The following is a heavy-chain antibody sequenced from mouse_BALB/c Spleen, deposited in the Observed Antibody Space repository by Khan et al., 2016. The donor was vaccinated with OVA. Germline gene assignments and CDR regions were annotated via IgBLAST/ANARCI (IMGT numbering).Heavy chain of an antibody. V-gene: IGHV1S137*01. J-gene: IGHJ3*01. D-gene: IGHD1-1*01. CDR1: GYTFTDYC. Sequence: QVQLKESGAELARPGASVKMSCKGSGYTFTDYCMHWVKQSHAKSLEWIGDISPYTGDATYNQKFKGKATLTADKSSSTAYMELASLTSEDSAVYYWSRRGRRCSFAYWGQGTLVTVSA. CDR3: SRRGRRCSFAY. CDR2: ISPYTGDA.